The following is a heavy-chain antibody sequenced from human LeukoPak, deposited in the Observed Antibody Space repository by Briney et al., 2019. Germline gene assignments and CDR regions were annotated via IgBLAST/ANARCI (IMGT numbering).Heavy chain of an antibody. CDR1: GYTFTSYD. V-gene: IGHV1-18*01. D-gene: IGHD3-3*01. Sequence: ASVKVSCKASGYTFTSYDINWVRQATGQGLEWMGWISAYNGNTNYAQKLQGRVTMTTDTSTSTAYMELRSLRSDDTAVYYCARDPRKISYYDFWSGYYESLDYMDVWGKGTTVTVSS. J-gene: IGHJ6*03. CDR2: ISAYNGNT. CDR3: ARDPRKISYYDFWSGYYESLDYMDV.